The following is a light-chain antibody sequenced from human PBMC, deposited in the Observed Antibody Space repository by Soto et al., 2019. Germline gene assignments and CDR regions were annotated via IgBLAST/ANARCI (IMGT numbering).Light chain of an antibody. CDR3: LLYYGGVYV. J-gene: IGLJ1*01. V-gene: IGLV7-43*01. Sequence: QTVVTQEPSLTVSPGGTVTLTCTSSTGAVTSDHYPNWFQQKPGQAPRSLIYSISNRHSWTPARFSGSLLGAKAALTLSGVQPEDEAEYYCLLYYGGVYVFGTGTKRTVL. CDR1: TGAVTSDHY. CDR2: SIS.